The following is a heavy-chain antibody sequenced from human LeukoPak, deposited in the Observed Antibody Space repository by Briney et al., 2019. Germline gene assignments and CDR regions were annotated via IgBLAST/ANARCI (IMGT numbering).Heavy chain of an antibody. CDR3: ARDLRGWYYFDY. D-gene: IGHD6-19*01. V-gene: IGHV3-21*01. J-gene: IGHJ4*02. CDR2: ISSSSSYI. Sequence: GGSLRLSCAASGFTFSSYSMNWVRQAPGKGLEWVSSISSSSSYIYYADSVKGRFTISRDNAKNSLYLQMTSLRAEDTAVYYCARDLRGWYYFDYWGQGTLVTVSS. CDR1: GFTFSSYS.